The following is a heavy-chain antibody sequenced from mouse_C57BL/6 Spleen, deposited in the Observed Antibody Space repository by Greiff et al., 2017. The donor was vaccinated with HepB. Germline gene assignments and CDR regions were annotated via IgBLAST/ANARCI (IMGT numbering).Heavy chain of an antibody. CDR2: IDPSDSYT. Sequence: QVQLQQPGAELVMPGASVKLSCKASGYTFTSYWVHWVKQRPGQGLEWIGEIDPSDSYTNYNQKFKGKSTLTVDKSSSTAYMQLSSLTSEDSAVYYCARSRGTTAKGAMDYWGQGTSVTVSS. CDR3: ARSRGTTAKGAMDY. V-gene: IGHV1-69*01. CDR1: GYTFTSYW. J-gene: IGHJ4*01. D-gene: IGHD1-2*01.